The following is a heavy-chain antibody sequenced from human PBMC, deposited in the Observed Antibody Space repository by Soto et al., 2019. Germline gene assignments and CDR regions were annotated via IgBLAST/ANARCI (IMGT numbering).Heavy chain of an antibody. CDR3: ATSWELLYYFDY. Sequence: EVQLLESGGGLVQPGGSLRLSCAASGFTFSSYAMSWVRQAPGKGLEWVSAISGSGGSTYYADSVKGRFTISRDNSKNTLYLQMNSLRAEDTAVYYCATSWELLYYFDYWGQGTLFTVSS. J-gene: IGHJ4*02. D-gene: IGHD1-26*01. CDR2: ISGSGGST. CDR1: GFTFSSYA. V-gene: IGHV3-23*01.